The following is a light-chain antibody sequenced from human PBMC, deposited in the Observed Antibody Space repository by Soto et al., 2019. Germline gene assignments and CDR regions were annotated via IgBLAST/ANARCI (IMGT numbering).Light chain of an antibody. V-gene: IGKV1-27*01. J-gene: IGKJ1*01. CDR2: AAS. Sequence: DIQMTQSPSSLSASVGDRVTITCRASQDISNYLAWYQQKPGKVPKLLIYAASTLQSGVPSRFSGSGSGTDFTLTISSLQPEDVATYYGQKYDSAPWTFGKGTKVEIK. CDR1: QDISNY. CDR3: QKYDSAPWT.